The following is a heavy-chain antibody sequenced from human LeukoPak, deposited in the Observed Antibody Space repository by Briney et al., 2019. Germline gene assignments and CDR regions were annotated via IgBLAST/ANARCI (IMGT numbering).Heavy chain of an antibody. CDR2: IYYSGST. J-gene: IGHJ4*02. Sequence: SETLSLTCTVSGGSISSYYWSWIRQPPGKGLECIGYIYYSGSTNYNPSLKSRVTISVDTPKNQFSLKLSSVTAADTAVYYCARLSDSDSSGYYWGFEYWGQGTLVTVSS. V-gene: IGHV4-59*08. CDR1: GGSISSYY. D-gene: IGHD3-22*01. CDR3: ARLSDSDSSGYYWGFEY.